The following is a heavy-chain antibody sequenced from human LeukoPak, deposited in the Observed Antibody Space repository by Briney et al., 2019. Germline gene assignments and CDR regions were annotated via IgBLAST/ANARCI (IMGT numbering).Heavy chain of an antibody. CDR3: ARHITRVRGVISSTFDY. V-gene: IGHV4-39*01. D-gene: IGHD3-10*01. CDR2: IYYSGST. J-gene: IGHJ4*02. Sequence: SETLSLTGTVSGGSISSSSYYWGWIRQPPGKGLEWIGSIYYSGSTYYNPSLKSRVTISVDTSKNQFSLKLSSVTAADTAVYYCARHITRVRGVISSTFDYWGQGTLVTVSS. CDR1: GGSISSSSYY.